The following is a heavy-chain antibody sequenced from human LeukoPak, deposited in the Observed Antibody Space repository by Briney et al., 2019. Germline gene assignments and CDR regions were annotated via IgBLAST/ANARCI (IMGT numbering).Heavy chain of an antibody. CDR3: AGGDY. Sequence: TGGSLRLSCAASGFTFSSYAMHWVRQAPGKGLEWVAVISYDGSNKYYADSVKGRFTISGDNSKNTLYLQMNSLRAEDTAVYYCAGGDYWGQGTLVTVSS. D-gene: IGHD3-16*01. V-gene: IGHV3-30-3*01. J-gene: IGHJ4*02. CDR2: ISYDGSNK. CDR1: GFTFSSYA.